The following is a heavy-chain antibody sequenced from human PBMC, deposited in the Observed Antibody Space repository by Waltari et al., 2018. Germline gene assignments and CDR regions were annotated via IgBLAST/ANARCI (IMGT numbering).Heavy chain of an antibody. J-gene: IGHJ3*01. V-gene: IGHV4-38-2*01. CDR3: ARNMTTLTTGAFDV. Sequence: QVQLQESGPGLVKPSETLSLTCAVSGYSISSGAYWVWIRQPPGKGLEWIGSIYHSGSTYYTPSLTSRVTMSVDTSKNHFSLWLTSVTAADTAVYYCARNMTTLTTGAFDVWGQGTMVTVSS. CDR2: IYHSGST. CDR1: GYSISSGAY. D-gene: IGHD4-17*01.